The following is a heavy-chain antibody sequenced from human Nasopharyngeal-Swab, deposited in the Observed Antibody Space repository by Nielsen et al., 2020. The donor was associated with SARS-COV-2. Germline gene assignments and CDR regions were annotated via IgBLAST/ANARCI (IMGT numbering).Heavy chain of an antibody. J-gene: IGHJ6*02. Sequence: WIRQPPGKGLEWIGYIYYSGSTNYNPSLKSRVTISVDTSKNQFPLKLSSVTAADTAVYYCARCITVIQGGPYYYYFGMDVWGQGTTVTVSS. D-gene: IGHD3-10*01. V-gene: IGHV4-59*01. CDR3: ARCITVIQGGPYYYYFGMDV. CDR2: IYYSGST.